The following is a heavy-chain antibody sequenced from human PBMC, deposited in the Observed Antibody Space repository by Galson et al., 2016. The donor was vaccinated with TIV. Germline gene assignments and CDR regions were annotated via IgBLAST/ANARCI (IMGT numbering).Heavy chain of an antibody. CDR1: GDSISSYW. Sequence: QSGAEVKKPEESLRISCEASGDSISSYWVGWVRQIPGKGLEWMGIIYPRDSETRYSPSFQGQVTISADEPISTVYLQWSSLKASDTAMYFCARAPGYSGYSYGYFDSWGQGTLVTVSS. D-gene: IGHD5-18*01. CDR3: ARAPGYSGYSYGYFDS. J-gene: IGHJ4*02. V-gene: IGHV5-51*04. CDR2: IYPRDSET.